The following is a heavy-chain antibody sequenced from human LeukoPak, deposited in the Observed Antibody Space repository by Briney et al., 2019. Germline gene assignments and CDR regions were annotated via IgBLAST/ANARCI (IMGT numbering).Heavy chain of an antibody. V-gene: IGHV4-39*01. CDR1: GASISSSTDY. D-gene: IGHD1-14*01. CDR2: IYYCGST. Sequence: SETLSLTCTVSGASISSSTDYWGWIRQPPGKGLEWIANIYYCGSTYYNPSLKSRVTISVDTSKNQFSLKLSSVTAADTAVYYCAGLIRPGWFDPWGQGTLVTVSS. CDR3: AGLIRPGWFDP. J-gene: IGHJ5*02.